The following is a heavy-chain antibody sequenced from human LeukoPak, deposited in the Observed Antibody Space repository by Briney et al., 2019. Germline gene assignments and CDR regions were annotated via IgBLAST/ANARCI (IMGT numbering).Heavy chain of an antibody. CDR3: ARLFGGVTTFDF. CDR1: GFTFGNFW. D-gene: IGHD1-1*01. V-gene: IGHV3-7*01. J-gene: IGHJ4*02. Sequence: GGPLRLSCTASGFTFGNFWMSWVRQAPGRGLQWVASMRGDGRLIHYVDSVEGRFTISRDNARNSLYPEMNSLRAEDTAVYYCARLFGGVTTFDFWGQGALVTVSS. CDR2: MRGDGRLI.